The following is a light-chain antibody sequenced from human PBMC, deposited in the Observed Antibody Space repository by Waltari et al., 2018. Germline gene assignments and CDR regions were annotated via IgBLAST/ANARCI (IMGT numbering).Light chain of an antibody. CDR1: QSVNEY. CDR2: DAS. J-gene: IGKJ4*01. CDR3: HVRSNWPPVT. V-gene: IGKV3-11*01. Sequence: IVLTQSPATLSLSPGERATLSCRASQSVNEYLAWYQQIPGQAPRLLIYDASNRATGIPARFSGSVSGTDFTLTISSLEPEDFAIYYCHVRSNWPPVTFGGGTKVEIK.